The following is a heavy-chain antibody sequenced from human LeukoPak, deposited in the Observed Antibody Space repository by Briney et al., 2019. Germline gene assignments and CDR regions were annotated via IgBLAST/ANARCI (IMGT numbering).Heavy chain of an antibody. CDR3: AREGWGMVRGVDYHYYYMDV. CDR2: IYASGTT. V-gene: IGHV4-61*02. CDR1: PGSISTGSYF. Sequence: PSQTLSLTCTVSPGSISTGSYFWSWIRQPAGKGLEWIGRIYASGTTHYNPSLKSRVTISVDTSKNQFSLRLSSVTAADTAVYYCAREGWGMVRGVDYHYYYMDVWGKGTTVTVSS. D-gene: IGHD3-10*01. J-gene: IGHJ6*03.